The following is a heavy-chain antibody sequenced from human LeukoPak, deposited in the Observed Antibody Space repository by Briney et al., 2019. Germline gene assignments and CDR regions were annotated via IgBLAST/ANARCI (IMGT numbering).Heavy chain of an antibody. Sequence: GGSLRLSCAASGFTFSSYWMHWVCQAPGKGLVWVSRINSDGSSTTYADSVKGRFTISRDNAKNTLYLQMNSLRAEDTAVYYCASSPNDYEIRWGQGTLVTVSS. V-gene: IGHV3-74*01. CDR1: GFTFSSYW. J-gene: IGHJ4*02. CDR3: ASSPNDYEIR. D-gene: IGHD3-16*01. CDR2: INSDGSST.